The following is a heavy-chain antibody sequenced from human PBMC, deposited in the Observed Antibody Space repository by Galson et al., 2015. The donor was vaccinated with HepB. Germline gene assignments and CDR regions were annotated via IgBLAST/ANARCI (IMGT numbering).Heavy chain of an antibody. D-gene: IGHD3-22*01. CDR2: IYSGGST. J-gene: IGHJ6*02. V-gene: IGHV3-66*01. CDR3: ARDYYDTSGYYYYGMDV. CDR1: GFTVSSNY. Sequence: SLRLSCAASGFTVSSNYMSWVRQAPGKGLEWVSVIYSGGSTYYADSVKGRFTISRDNSKNTLYLQMNSLRAEDTAVYYCARDYYDTSGYYYYGMDVWGQGTTVTVSS.